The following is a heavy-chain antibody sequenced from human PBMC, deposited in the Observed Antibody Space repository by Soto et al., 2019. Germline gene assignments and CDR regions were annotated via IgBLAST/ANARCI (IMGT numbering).Heavy chain of an antibody. Sequence: ASVKVSCKASGYTFTSYGISWVRQAPGQGLEWMGWISAYNGNTNYAQKLQGRVTITTDTSTSTAYMELKSLRADDTAVYYCAKRSSSSTFDYWGQGTLVTVSS. V-gene: IGHV1-18*01. CDR1: GYTFTSYG. D-gene: IGHD6-6*01. CDR2: ISAYNGNT. CDR3: AKRSSSSTFDY. J-gene: IGHJ4*02.